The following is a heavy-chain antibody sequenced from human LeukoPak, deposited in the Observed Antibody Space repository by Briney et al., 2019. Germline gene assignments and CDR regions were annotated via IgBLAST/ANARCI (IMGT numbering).Heavy chain of an antibody. CDR2: IKSDGST. CDR1: GFTFSSYW. Sequence: GGSLRLSCAASGFTFSSYWMHWVRQTPGKGLVWVSRIKSDGSTIYADSVKGRFTISGDNAKNTLYLQMNSLRAEDTAVYYCTRDPRRLDYWGQGTLVTVSS. CDR3: TRDPRRLDY. J-gene: IGHJ4*02. V-gene: IGHV3-74*01.